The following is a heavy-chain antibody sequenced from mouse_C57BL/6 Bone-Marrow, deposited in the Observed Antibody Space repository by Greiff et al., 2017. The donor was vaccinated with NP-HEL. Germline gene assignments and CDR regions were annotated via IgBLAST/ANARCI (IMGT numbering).Heavy chain of an antibody. CDR2: IDPEDGDT. J-gene: IGHJ2*01. D-gene: IGHD1-1*01. CDR3: ARVITTVVATVDY. CDR1: GFNIKDYY. Sequence: EVQLQQSGAELVRPGASVKLSCTASGFNIKDYYMHWVKQRPEQGLEWIGRIDPEDGDTEYAPKFQGKATMTADTSSNTAYLQLSSLASEDTAVYYCARVITTVVATVDYWGQGTTLTVSS. V-gene: IGHV14-1*01.